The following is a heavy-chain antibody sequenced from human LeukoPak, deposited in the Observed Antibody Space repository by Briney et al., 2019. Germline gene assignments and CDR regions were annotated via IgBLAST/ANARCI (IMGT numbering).Heavy chain of an antibody. D-gene: IGHD3-10*01. CDR3: ASEEITMARGSVSY. CDR1: GFTFSSYW. Sequence: GGSLRLSCAASGFTFSSYWMHWVRQAPGKGLVWVSRINTDGSSTSYADSVKGRFTISRDNAMNTLYLQVNSLRAEDTAVYYCASEEITMARGSVSYWGQGTLVTVSS. V-gene: IGHV3-74*01. CDR2: INTDGSST. J-gene: IGHJ4*02.